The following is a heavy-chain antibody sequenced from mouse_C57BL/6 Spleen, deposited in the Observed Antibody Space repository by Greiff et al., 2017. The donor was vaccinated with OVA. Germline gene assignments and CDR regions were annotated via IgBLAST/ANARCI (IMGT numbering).Heavy chain of an antibody. CDR1: GYTFTSYW. CDR2: IDPSDSYT. J-gene: IGHJ2*01. D-gene: IGHD5-1*01. Sequence: QVQLKQPGAELVKPGASVKLSCKASGYTFTSYWMQWVKQRPGQGLEWIGEIDPSDSYTNYNQKFKGKATLTVDTSSSTAYMQLSSLTSEDAAVYYCARLQSNFDYWGQGTTLTVSS. V-gene: IGHV1-50*01. CDR3: ARLQSNFDY.